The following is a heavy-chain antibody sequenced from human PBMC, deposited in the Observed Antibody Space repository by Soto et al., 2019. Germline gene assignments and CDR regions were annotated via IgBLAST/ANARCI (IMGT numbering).Heavy chain of an antibody. D-gene: IGHD6-13*01. V-gene: IGHV3-30-3*01. CDR3: ASDQTGITTAGGGRIDH. CDR2: VSFDGSNK. J-gene: IGHJ4*02. CDR1: GFTFSTHA. Sequence: QVQLVGSGGGVVQPRRSLSVSCAASGFTFSTHAMHWVRQAPGKGLECVAIVSFDGSNKYYADSVKGRFTISRDNSKNTLYLQMSGLTPEDTAVYYCASDQTGITTAGGGRIDHWGQGTLVTVSS.